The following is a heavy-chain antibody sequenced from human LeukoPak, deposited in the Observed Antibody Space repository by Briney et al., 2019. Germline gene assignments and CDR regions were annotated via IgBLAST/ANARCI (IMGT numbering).Heavy chain of an antibody. Sequence: GGSLRLSCATSGFIFSNYAMSWVRQAPGKGLEWVSGISGSGGSTYYADSVKGRFSISRDTSKSTLYLQMSSLRAEDTAVYYCSKALSTYFYGSGSGVRWFDSWGQGTLVTVSS. V-gene: IGHV3-23*01. D-gene: IGHD3-10*01. J-gene: IGHJ5*01. CDR3: SKALSTYFYGSGSGVRWFDS. CDR1: GFIFSNYA. CDR2: ISGSGGST.